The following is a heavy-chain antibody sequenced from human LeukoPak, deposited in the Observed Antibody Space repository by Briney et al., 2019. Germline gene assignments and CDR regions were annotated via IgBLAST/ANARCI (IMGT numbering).Heavy chain of an antibody. D-gene: IGHD3-16*01. CDR3: ATPGDSSWFGALRH. CDR2: IKQDGSET. J-gene: IGHJ4*02. V-gene: IGHV3-7*01. Sequence: PGGALRLSCAASGFTFSQYAMRWVRQAPGKGLEWVAFIKQDGSETSYADSVKGRFTISRYNARNPLLLQMNSLRAEDTAVYYCATPGDSSWFGALRHWSQGTLVTVSS. CDR1: GFTFSQYA.